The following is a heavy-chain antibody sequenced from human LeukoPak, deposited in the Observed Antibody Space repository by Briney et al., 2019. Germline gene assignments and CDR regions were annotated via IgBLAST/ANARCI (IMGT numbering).Heavy chain of an antibody. CDR1: GGTFSSYA. CDR2: IIPIFGTA. J-gene: IGHJ4*02. D-gene: IGHD5-18*01. V-gene: IGHV1-69*06. CDR3: ARDSAAMGRFDY. Sequence: ASVKVSCKASGGTFSSYAISWVRQAPGQGLEWMGGIIPIFGTANYAQKFQGRVTITADKSTSTAYMELSSLRSEDTAVYYCARDSAAMGRFDYWGQGTLVTVSS.